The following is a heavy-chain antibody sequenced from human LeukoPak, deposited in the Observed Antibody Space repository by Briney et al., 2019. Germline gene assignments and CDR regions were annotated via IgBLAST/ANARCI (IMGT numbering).Heavy chain of an antibody. Sequence: GASVKVSCKASGYTFTGYYMHWVRQAPGQGLEWMGWINPNSGGTNYAQKFQGRVTMTRDTSISTAYMELSRLRSDDTAVYYCARGSIVGAMGYYYYMDVWGKGTTVTVSS. V-gene: IGHV1-2*02. J-gene: IGHJ6*03. CDR3: ARGSIVGAMGYYYYMDV. CDR1: GYTFTGYY. D-gene: IGHD1-26*01. CDR2: INPNSGGT.